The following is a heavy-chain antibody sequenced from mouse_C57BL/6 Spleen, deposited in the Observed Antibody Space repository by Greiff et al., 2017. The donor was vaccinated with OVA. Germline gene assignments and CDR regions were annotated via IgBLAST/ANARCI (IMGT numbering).Heavy chain of an antibody. J-gene: IGHJ4*01. D-gene: IGHD2-1*01. V-gene: IGHV1-64*01. Sequence: QVQLQQPGAELVKPGASVKLSCKASGYTFTSYWMHWVKQRPGQGLEWTGMIHPNSGSTNYNEKFKSKATLTVDKSSSTAYMQLSSLTSEDSAVYYCAVYYGNSGAMDYWGQGTSVTVSS. CDR1: GYTFTSYW. CDR2: IHPNSGST. CDR3: AVYYGNSGAMDY.